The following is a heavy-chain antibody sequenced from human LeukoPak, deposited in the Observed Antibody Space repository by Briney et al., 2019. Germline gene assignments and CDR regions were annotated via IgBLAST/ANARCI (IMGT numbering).Heavy chain of an antibody. CDR3: ARGGLFTPFDY. CDR1: GGSISSGGYY. CDR2: IYYSGST. V-gene: IGHV4-31*03. D-gene: IGHD3-16*01. J-gene: IGHJ4*02. Sequence: TLSLTCTVSGGSISSGGYYWSWIRQHPGKGLEWIGYIYYSGSTYYNPSLKSRVTISVDTSKNQFSLKLSSVTAADTAVYYCARGGLFTPFDYWGQGTLVTVSS.